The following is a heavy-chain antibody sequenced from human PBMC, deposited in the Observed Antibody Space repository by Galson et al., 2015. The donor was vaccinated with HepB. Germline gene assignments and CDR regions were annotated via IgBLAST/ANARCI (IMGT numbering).Heavy chain of an antibody. CDR3: ARAKAGLDY. CDR1: GFTFSSYS. J-gene: IGHJ4*02. CDR2: ISSSSSTI. Sequence: SLRLSCAASGFTFSSYSMNWVRQAPGKGLEWVSYISSSSSTIYYADSVKGRFTISRDNAKNSLYLQMNSLRAEDTAVYYCARAKAGLDYWGQGTLVTVSS. V-gene: IGHV3-48*01. D-gene: IGHD3/OR15-3a*01.